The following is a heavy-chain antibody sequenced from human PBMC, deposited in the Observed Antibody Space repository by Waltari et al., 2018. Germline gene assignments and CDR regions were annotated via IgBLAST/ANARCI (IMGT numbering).Heavy chain of an antibody. Sequence: EVQLVESGGGLVQPGGSLRLSCAASGFTFSSYEMNWVRQVPGKGLEWVSYISSSGSTIYYADSVKGRFTISRDNAKNSLYLQMNSLRAEDTAVYYCARGLKNYYDSRGKGVGKYWGQGTLVTVSS. CDR3: ARGLKNYYDSRGKGVGKY. CDR2: ISSSGSTI. D-gene: IGHD3-22*01. V-gene: IGHV3-48*03. CDR1: GFTFSSYE. J-gene: IGHJ4*02.